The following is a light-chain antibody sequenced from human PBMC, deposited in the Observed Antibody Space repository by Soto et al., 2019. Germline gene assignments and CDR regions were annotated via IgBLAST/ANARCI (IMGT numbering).Light chain of an antibody. V-gene: IGKV1-39*01. CDR1: QSISSY. CDR3: QQSYSTPLYT. CDR2: AAF. J-gene: IGKJ2*01. Sequence: DIQMTQSPSSLSASVGDRVTITCRASQSISSYLNWYQQKPGKAPKLLIYAAFSLQSGVPSRFSGSGSVTDFTLTISSLQPDDFASYYCQQSYSTPLYTFGQWTKVEIK.